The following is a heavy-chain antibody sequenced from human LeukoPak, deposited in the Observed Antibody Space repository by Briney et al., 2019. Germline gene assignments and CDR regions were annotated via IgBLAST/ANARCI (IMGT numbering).Heavy chain of an antibody. Sequence: ESPKISCKGSGYIFNSYWISRVRQMPGKGPGWMGRIDPSDSYTNYSPSIQGHVTISADKSISTAYLKWSSLEASDTAMYYWARRDFAVSTFDPGGEGTLSASPQ. D-gene: IGHD4-11*01. CDR1: GYIFNSYW. CDR2: IDPSDSYT. J-gene: IGHJ5*02. V-gene: IGHV5-10-1*01. CDR3: ARRDFAVSTFDP.